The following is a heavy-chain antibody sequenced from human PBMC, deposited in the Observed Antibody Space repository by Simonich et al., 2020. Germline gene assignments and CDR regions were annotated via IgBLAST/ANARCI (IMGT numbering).Heavy chain of an antibody. CDR1: GFTFSSYE. CDR3: ARDFRLQLVEIGTYYYYGMDV. Sequence: EVQLVESGGGLVQPGGSLRLSCAASGFTFSSYEMNWVRQAPGKGLEWVSYLSSSGSTIYYADSVQGRFTIPRDNAKNSLYLQMNSLRAEDTAVYYFARDFRLQLVEIGTYYYYGMDVWGQGTTVTVSS. V-gene: IGHV3-48*03. D-gene: IGHD6-6*01. CDR2: LSSSGSTI. J-gene: IGHJ6*02.